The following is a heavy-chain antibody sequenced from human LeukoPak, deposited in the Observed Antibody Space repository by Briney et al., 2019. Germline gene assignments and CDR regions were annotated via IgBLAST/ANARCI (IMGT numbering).Heavy chain of an antibody. J-gene: IGHJ4*02. CDR1: GFTFSRSA. D-gene: IGHD6-13*01. CDR3: VKGRISEDGLDF. Sequence: GGSLRHSCAASGFTFSRSAMTWVRQTPGKGLDWVSSISSSGNTYYADSVKGRFTISRDNSKNMLYLQMNSLRAEDTAVYYCVKGRISEDGLDFWGQGTLVNVSS. CDR2: ISSSGNT. V-gene: IGHV3-23*01.